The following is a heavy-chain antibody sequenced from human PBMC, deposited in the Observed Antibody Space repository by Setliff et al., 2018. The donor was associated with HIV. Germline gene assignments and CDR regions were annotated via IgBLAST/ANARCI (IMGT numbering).Heavy chain of an antibody. CDR1: GGTFSSYA. D-gene: IGHD2-8*02. CDR3: AGYCTGGGTCGAFEI. Sequence: ASVKVSCKASGGTFSSYALSWVRQAPGQGLEWMGGITPIFGTPNYAQKFQVRVTMTADESTSTAYMELSSLRTEDTAVYYCAGYCTGGGTCGAFEIWGQGTTVAVSS. J-gene: IGHJ3*02. V-gene: IGHV1-69*13. CDR2: ITPIFGTP.